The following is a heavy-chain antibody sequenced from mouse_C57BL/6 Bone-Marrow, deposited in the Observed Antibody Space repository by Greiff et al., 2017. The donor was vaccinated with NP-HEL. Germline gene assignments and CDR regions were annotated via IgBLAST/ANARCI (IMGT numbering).Heavy chain of an antibody. CDR1: GYTFTSYW. Sequence: VQLQQSGAELVKPGASVKMSCKASGYTFTSYWITWVKQRPGQGLEWIGDIYPGSGSTNYNEKFKSKATLTVDTSSSTAYMQLSSLTSEDSAVYYCASRNSNYNYAMDYWGQGTSVTVSS. CDR2: IYPGSGST. V-gene: IGHV1-55*01. CDR3: ASRNSNYNYAMDY. D-gene: IGHD2-5*01. J-gene: IGHJ4*01.